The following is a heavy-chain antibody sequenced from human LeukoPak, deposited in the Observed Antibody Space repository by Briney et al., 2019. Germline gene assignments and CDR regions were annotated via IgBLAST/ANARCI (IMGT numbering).Heavy chain of an antibody. D-gene: IGHD3-9*01. CDR1: GGSFSGYY. J-gene: IGHJ4*02. Sequence: SETLSLTCAVYGGSFSGYYWSWIRQPPGKGLEWIGEINHSGSTNYNPSLKSRVTISVDTSKNQFSLKLSSVTAADTAVYYCARGNDISAHPYYFDYWGQGTLVTVSS. CDR3: ARGNDISAHPYYFDY. CDR2: INHSGST. V-gene: IGHV4-34*01.